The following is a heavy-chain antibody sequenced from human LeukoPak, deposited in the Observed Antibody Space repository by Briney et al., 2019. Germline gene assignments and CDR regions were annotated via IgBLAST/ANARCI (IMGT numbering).Heavy chain of an antibody. CDR1: GFTFSSYG. J-gene: IGHJ4*02. V-gene: IGHV3-30*18. CDR3: AKDPGYYDILTGYYLDY. D-gene: IGHD3-9*01. CDR2: IPYDGSNK. Sequence: GGSLRLSCAASGFTFSSYGMHWVRQAPGKGLEWVAVIPYDGSNKYYADSVKGRFTISRDNSKNTLYLQMNSLRAEDTAVYYCAKDPGYYDILTGYYLDYWGQGTLVTVSS.